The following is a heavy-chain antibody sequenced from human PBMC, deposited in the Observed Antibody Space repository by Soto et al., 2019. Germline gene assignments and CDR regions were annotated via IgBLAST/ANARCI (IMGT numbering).Heavy chain of an antibody. D-gene: IGHD3-10*01. Sequence: QVQLVQSGAEVKKPGSSVKVSCKASGGTFSSYAISWVRQAPGQGLEWMGGIIPIFGTANYAQKFQGRVTITADKSTSTAYMELRSLRSEDKAVYYCASPTSELLPPARDYYYGMDVCGQVTTVTVAS. CDR2: IIPIFGTA. CDR3: ASPTSELLPPARDYYYGMDV. V-gene: IGHV1-69*06. CDR1: GGTFSSYA. J-gene: IGHJ6*02.